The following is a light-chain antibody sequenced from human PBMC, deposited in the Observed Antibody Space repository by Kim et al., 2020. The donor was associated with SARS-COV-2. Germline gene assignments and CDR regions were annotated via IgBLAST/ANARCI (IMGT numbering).Light chain of an antibody. CDR2: TAS. CDR3: QQSYSTPT. V-gene: IGKV1-39*01. Sequence: SASVADRVTITRRARRIISTYLNCYQQKPGKAPKLLFYTASSLQSGVPSRFSGGGSATHFTLTISSLQPEDFATYYCQQSYSTPTFGQGTKVDIK. CDR1: RIISTY. J-gene: IGKJ1*01.